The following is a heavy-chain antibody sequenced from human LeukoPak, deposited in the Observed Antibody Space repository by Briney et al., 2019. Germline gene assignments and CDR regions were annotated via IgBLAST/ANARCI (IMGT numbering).Heavy chain of an antibody. J-gene: IGHJ4*02. D-gene: IGHD3-22*01. CDR1: GYTFTGYW. CDR3: ARRFDTSGYWTK. CDR2: IYPVDSDT. V-gene: IGHV5-51*01. Sequence: PGESLKISCKASGYTFTGYWIGWAPRMPGKGLGWLGIIYPVDSDTRNSPSFQGKVTISADNSISTAYLQWSSLKASDTAIYFCARRFDTSGYWTKWGQGTLVTVSS.